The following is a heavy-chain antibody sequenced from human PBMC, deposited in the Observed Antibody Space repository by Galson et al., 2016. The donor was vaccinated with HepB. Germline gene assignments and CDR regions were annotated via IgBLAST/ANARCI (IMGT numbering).Heavy chain of an antibody. D-gene: IGHD4-17*01. CDR1: GFTFNDYA. CDR2: ISYDGSDK. V-gene: IGHV3-30-3*01. Sequence: SLRLSCAASGFTFNDYAMHWVRQAPGKGLEWVAIISYDGSDKFYAHSVKGRFTISRDNSKHTLYLQMNSLRAEDTAVYYCARSVEKTTMTTGDYWGQGTLVTVSS. CDR3: ARSVEKTTMTTGDY. J-gene: IGHJ4*02.